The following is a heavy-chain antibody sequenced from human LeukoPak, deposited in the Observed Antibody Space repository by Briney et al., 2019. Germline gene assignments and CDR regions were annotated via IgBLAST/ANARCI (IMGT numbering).Heavy chain of an antibody. D-gene: IGHD6-19*01. V-gene: IGHV3-30-3*01. CDR2: ISYDGSNK. CDR3: ARDPLLSVDGWLTTYYFDY. J-gene: IGHJ4*02. CDR1: GFTFSSYA. Sequence: PGGSLRLSCAASGFTFSSYAMHWVRQAPGKGLEWVAVISYDGSNKYYADSVKGRFTISRDNSKNTLYLQMNSLRAEDTAVYYCARDPLLSVDGWLTTYYFDYWGQGTLVTVSS.